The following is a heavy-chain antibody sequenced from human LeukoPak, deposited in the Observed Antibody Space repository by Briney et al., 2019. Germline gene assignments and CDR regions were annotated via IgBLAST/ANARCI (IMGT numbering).Heavy chain of an antibody. CDR3: AAISIAAAGTIDY. CDR2: IYYSGST. CDR1: GGSISSYY. V-gene: IGHV4-59*01. D-gene: IGHD6-13*01. J-gene: IGHJ4*02. Sequence: PSETLSLTCTVSGGSISSYYWSWIRQPPGKGLKWIGNIYYSGSTNYNPSLKSRVTISVDTSKNQFSLKLSSVTAADTAVYYCAAISIAAAGTIDYWGQGTLVTVSS.